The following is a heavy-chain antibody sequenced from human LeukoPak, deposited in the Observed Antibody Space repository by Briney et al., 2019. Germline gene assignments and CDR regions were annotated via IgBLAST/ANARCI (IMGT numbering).Heavy chain of an antibody. D-gene: IGHD6-13*01. V-gene: IGHV3-23*01. CDR3: AKGIAADPREPIDY. CDR2: ISGSGGST. CDR1: GFTFSSYA. Sequence: GGSLRLSCAASGFTFSSYAMSWVRQAPGKGLEWVSAISGSGGSTYYADSVKGRFTISRDNSKNTLYLQMNSLRAKDTAVYYCAKGIAADPREPIDYWGQGTLVTVSS. J-gene: IGHJ4*02.